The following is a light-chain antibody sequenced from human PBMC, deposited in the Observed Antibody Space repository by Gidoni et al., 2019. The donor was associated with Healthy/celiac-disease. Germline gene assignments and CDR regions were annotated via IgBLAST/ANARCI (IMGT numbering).Light chain of an antibody. V-gene: IGKV4-1*01. CDR1: QSVLYSSNNKNY. J-gene: IGKJ2*01. Sequence: QSVLYSSNNKNYLAWYQHKPGQPPKLLIYWASTRESGVPDRFSGSGSGTDFTLTISSLQAEDVAVYYCQQYYSTPYTFXQXTKLEIK. CDR3: QQYYSTPYT. CDR2: WAS.